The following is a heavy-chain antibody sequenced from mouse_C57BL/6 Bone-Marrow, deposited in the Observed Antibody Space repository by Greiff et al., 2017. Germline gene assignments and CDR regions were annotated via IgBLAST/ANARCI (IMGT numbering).Heavy chain of an antibody. CDR2: INPSSGYT. J-gene: IGHJ3*01. Sequence: VQLQQSGAELVKPGASVKLSCKASGYTFTSYWMHWVKQRPGQGLEWIGYINPSSGYTKYNQKFKDKATLTADKSSSTAYMQLSSLTYEDSAVYYGARDYYGDSYWFAYWGQGTLVTVAA. CDR1: GYTFTSYW. D-gene: IGHD1-1*01. CDR3: ARDYYGDSYWFAY. V-gene: IGHV1-7*01.